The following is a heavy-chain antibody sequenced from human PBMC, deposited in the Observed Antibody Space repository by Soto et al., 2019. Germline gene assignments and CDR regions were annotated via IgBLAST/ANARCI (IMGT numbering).Heavy chain of an antibody. J-gene: IGHJ4*02. CDR2: IYYSGST. V-gene: IGHV4-59*01. D-gene: IGHD3-22*01. CDR3: ARAGGVRWLYYFDY. Sequence: SETLSLTCTVSGGSISSYYWSWIRQPPGKGLEWIGYIYYSGSTNYNPSLKSRVTISVDTSKNQFSLKLSSVTAADTAVYYCARAGGVRWLYYFDYWGQGTLVTVSS. CDR1: GGSISSYY.